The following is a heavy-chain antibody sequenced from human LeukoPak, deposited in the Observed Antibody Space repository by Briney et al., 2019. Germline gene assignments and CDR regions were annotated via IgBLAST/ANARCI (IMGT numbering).Heavy chain of an antibody. CDR3: ARCPYSGSYERPDRYYYYMDV. D-gene: IGHD1-26*01. CDR1: GYTFSSYG. Sequence: ASVKVSCKASGYTFSSYGIIWVRQAPGQGLEWMGWISAYNGSTNYAQKLQGRVTMTTDTSTSTAYMELRSLRSDDTAVYYCARCPYSGSYERPDRYYYYMDVWGKGTTVTVSS. J-gene: IGHJ6*03. CDR2: ISAYNGST. V-gene: IGHV1-18*01.